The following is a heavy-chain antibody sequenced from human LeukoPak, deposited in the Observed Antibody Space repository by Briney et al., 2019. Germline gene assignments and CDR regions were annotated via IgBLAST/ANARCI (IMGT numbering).Heavy chain of an antibody. CDR3: ARVMSGTYSFDY. CDR1: GFALTWHV. CDR2: IHHNGDIT. J-gene: IGHJ4*02. Sequence: PGGSLRLSCSASGFALTWHVMHWVRQAPGKALEYVSFIHHNGDITSYADSVRGRFTVSRDNSKNTLFLELSSLRTDDTAVYYCARVMSGTYSFDYWGQGTLVTVSS. D-gene: IGHD1-26*01. V-gene: IGHV3-64D*06.